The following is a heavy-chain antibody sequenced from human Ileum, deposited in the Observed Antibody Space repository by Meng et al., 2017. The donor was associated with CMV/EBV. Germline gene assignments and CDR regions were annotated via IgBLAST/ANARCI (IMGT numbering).Heavy chain of an antibody. J-gene: IGHJ1*01. Sequence: GESLKISCAASGFTFSIYSMNWVRQAPGKGLEWVSFLSSSNNYIYYADSVKGRFTISRDNAKNSLYLQMNSLRAEDTAMYYCATSSSSPGNDWGQGTLVTVSS. CDR2: LSSSNNYI. CDR3: ATSSSSPGND. CDR1: GFTFSIYS. D-gene: IGHD6-6*01. V-gene: IGHV3-21*01.